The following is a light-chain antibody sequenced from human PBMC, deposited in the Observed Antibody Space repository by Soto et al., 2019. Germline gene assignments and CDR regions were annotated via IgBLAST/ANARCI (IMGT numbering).Light chain of an antibody. CDR1: QGIRND. V-gene: IGKV1-17*01. J-gene: IGKJ1*01. CDR3: LQHNSYPRT. Sequence: DIHMTQSPSSLSASVGYIFTITCRASQGIRNDLGWYQKKQGKAPKRLIYAASSLQSGVPSRLRGSGYGTELTITISSMQTEDFETYYCLQHNSYPRTFGQGTKVDIK. CDR2: AAS.